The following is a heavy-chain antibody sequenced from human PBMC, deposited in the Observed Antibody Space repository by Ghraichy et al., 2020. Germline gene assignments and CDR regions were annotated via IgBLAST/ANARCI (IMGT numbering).Heavy chain of an antibody. CDR1: GGSFSGYY. Sequence: SETLSLTCAVYGGSFSGYYWSWIRQPPGKGLEWIGEINHSGSTNYNPSLKSRVTISVDTSKNQFSLKLSSVTAADTAVYYCARGGPDEFWSGLPRSYGMYVSGQGATVTVSS. D-gene: IGHD3-3*01. V-gene: IGHV4-34*01. CDR3: ARGGPDEFWSGLPRSYGMYV. CDR2: INHSGST. J-gene: IGHJ6*02.